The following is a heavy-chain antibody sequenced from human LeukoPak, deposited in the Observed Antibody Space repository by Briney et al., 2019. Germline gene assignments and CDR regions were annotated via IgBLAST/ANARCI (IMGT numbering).Heavy chain of an antibody. J-gene: IGHJ5*02. Sequence: GPLRLSCAASGFTFSSYSMNWVRPAPGKGLEWVSSISSSSSYIYYADSGKGRFTISTDKDKNSLYLQMNSLRAEDTAVYYCARGPDIVVVPAAIDSGWFDPWGQGTLVTVSS. CDR1: GFTFSSYS. CDR3: ARGPDIVVVPAAIDSGWFDP. CDR2: ISSSSSYI. D-gene: IGHD2-2*01. V-gene: IGHV3-21*01.